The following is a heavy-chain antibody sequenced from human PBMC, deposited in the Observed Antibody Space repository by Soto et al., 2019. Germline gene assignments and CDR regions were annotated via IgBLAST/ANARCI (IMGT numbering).Heavy chain of an antibody. CDR3: ARGRIVVEPGAKLNYHYYYMDV. Sequence: PSETLSLTCAVYGGSFSDYYWTWIRQPPGKGLEWIGEINHSGSTNYNPSLKSRVTISVDTSKNQFSLKLSSVAAADTAVYYCARGRIVVEPGAKLNYHYYYMDVWGKGTPVTVSS. J-gene: IGHJ6*03. D-gene: IGHD2-2*01. CDR2: INHSGST. V-gene: IGHV4-34*01. CDR1: GGSFSDYY.